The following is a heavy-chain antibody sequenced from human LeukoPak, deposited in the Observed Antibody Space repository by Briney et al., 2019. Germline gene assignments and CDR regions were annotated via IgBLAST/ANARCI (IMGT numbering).Heavy chain of an antibody. V-gene: IGHV3-21*01. Sequence: GGSLRLSCVASGFAFRTYSMNWVRQAPGKGLEWVSSISLDSTYIYYADSVKGRFTISRDNAKNSLYLQMNSLRVEDTAVYYCASDTGSSWSQGVDHWGQGTLVTVSS. CDR3: ASDTGSSWSQGVDH. CDR2: ISLDSTYI. CDR1: GFAFRTYS. D-gene: IGHD6-13*01. J-gene: IGHJ4*02.